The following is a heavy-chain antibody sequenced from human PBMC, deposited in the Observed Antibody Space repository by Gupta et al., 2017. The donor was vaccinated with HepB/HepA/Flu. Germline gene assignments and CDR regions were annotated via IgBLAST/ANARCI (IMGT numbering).Heavy chain of an antibody. J-gene: IGHJ4*02. Sequence: EVQLLESGGGLVQTGGSLRLSCAASGHSFSAYTMSWVRQAPGKGLEWLSAIDAAGGYADYADSVRGRFTISRDNSKNTLYLHMNSLRVEDTAVYYCAKREGISTAHLDYWGQGTLVTVSS. CDR3: AKREGISTAHLDY. CDR2: IDAAGGYA. V-gene: IGHV3-23*01. CDR1: GHSFSAYT.